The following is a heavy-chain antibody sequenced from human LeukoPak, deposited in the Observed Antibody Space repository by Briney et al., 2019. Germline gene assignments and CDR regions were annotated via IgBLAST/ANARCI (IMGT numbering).Heavy chain of an antibody. D-gene: IGHD6-19*01. V-gene: IGHV1-69*06. CDR2: IIPIFGTA. CDR3: AREGYSSGRSNDGADY. CDR1: GGTFSSYA. J-gene: IGHJ4*02. Sequence: ASVKVSCKASGGTFSSYAISWVRQAPGQGLEWMGGIIPIFGTANYAQKFQGRVTITADKSTSTAYMELSSLRSEDTAVYYCAREGYSSGRSNDGADYWGQGTLVTVSS.